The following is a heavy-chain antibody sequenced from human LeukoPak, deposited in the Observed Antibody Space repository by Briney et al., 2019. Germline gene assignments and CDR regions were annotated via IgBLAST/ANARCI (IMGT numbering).Heavy chain of an antibody. CDR1: GGSISSYY. CDR3: ARDRAVAGIDY. V-gene: IGHV4-59*01. CDR2: IYYSGST. Sequence: SETLSLTCTVSGGSISSYYWSWIRQPPGKGLEWIGYIYYSGSTNYNPSLKSRVTISVDTSKNQFSLKLSPVTAADAAVYYCARDRAVAGIDYWGQGTLVTVSS. D-gene: IGHD6-19*01. J-gene: IGHJ4*02.